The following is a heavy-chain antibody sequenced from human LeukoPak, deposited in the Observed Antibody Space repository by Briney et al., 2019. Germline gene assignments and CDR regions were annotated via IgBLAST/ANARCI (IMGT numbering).Heavy chain of an antibody. CDR2: INHSGST. Sequence: SETLSLTCAVYGGSFSGYYWSWIRQPPGKGLEWIGEINHSGSTNYNPSLKSRVTISVDTSKNQFSLKLSSVTAADTAVYYCARPNWWLAPKYAFDIWGQGTMVTVSS. CDR1: GGSFSGYY. J-gene: IGHJ3*02. D-gene: IGHD6-19*01. V-gene: IGHV4-34*01. CDR3: ARPNWWLAPKYAFDI.